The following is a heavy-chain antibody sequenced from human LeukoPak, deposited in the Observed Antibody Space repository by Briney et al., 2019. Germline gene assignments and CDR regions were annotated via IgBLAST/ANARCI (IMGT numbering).Heavy chain of an antibody. CDR3: ARDPRIIAAAGPYFDY. V-gene: IGHV1-46*01. Sequence: ASVKVSCKASGYTFTSYYMHWVRQAPGQGLEWMGIINPSGGSTSYAQKFQGRVTMTRETSTSTVYMELSSLRSEDTAVYYCARDPRIIAAAGPYFDYWGQGTLVTVSS. J-gene: IGHJ4*02. CDR2: INPSGGST. CDR1: GYTFTSYY. D-gene: IGHD6-13*01.